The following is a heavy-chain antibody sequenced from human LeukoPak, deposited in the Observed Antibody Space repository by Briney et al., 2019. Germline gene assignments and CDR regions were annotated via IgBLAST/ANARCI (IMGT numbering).Heavy chain of an antibody. D-gene: IGHD2-15*01. V-gene: IGHV4-39*02. CDR3: ARYTAEYCSGGSCYSFDY. Sequence: PSETLSLTCTVSGGSISSRSDYWGWIRQPPGKGLEWIGSIYYSGSTCYNPSLKSRVTISVDTSKNHFSLKLSSVTAADTAVYYCARYTAEYCSGGSCYSFDYWGQGTLVT. CDR1: GGSISSRSDY. CDR2: IYYSGST. J-gene: IGHJ4*02.